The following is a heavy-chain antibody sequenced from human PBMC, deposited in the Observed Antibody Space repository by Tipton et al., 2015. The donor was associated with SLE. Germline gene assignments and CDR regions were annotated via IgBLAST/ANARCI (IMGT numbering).Heavy chain of an antibody. D-gene: IGHD3-22*01. CDR1: GGSFSGYF. CDR2: INHSGGT. CDR3: AREYYDTSGLYYFDG. Sequence: TLSLTCAVSGGSFSGYFWSWIRQPPGKGLEWIGEINHSGGTNYNPSLKSRVTISVDTSAKHFSLRLSSVTAADTAVYYCAREYYDTSGLYYFDGWGLGAPVTVSS. V-gene: IGHV4-34*01. J-gene: IGHJ4*02.